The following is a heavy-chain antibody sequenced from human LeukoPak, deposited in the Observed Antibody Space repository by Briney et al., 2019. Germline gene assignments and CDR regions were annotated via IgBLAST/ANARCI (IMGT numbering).Heavy chain of an antibody. CDR3: TTSTGDFR. V-gene: IGHV3-15*01. D-gene: IGHD3-3*01. Sequence: GGSLRLSCVASGFTFSNAWMSWVRQAPGQGLEWVGRIKSKTDGGTTDYAVPVKGRFTISRDDSKNTLYLQMNNLEFEDTALYYCTTSTGDFRWGQGTLVTASS. CDR1: GFTFSNAW. CDR2: IKSKTDGGTT. J-gene: IGHJ4*02.